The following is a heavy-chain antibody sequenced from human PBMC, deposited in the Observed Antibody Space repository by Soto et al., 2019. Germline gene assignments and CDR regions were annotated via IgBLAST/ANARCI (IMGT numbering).Heavy chain of an antibody. V-gene: IGHV1-69*13. D-gene: IGHD2-21*01. Sequence: SVKVSCKASGGTFSSYAISWVRQAPGQGLEWMGGIIPIFGTANYAQKFQGRVTITADESTSTAYMELSSLRSEDTAVYYCASGDFEVVRPYYFDYWGKGTLVTGSS. J-gene: IGHJ4*02. CDR3: ASGDFEVVRPYYFDY. CDR2: IIPIFGTA. CDR1: GGTFSSYA.